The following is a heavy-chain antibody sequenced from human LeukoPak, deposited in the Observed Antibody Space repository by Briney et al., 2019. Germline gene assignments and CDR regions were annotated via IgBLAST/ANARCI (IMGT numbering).Heavy chain of an antibody. Sequence: SETLSLTCTVSGYSISSGYYWGWIRQPPGKGLEWIGSIYHSGSTYYNPSPKSRVTISVDTSKNQFSLKLSSVTAADTAVYYCARDYSAVSSGFDAFDIWGQGTRVTVSS. J-gene: IGHJ3*02. D-gene: IGHD6-19*01. V-gene: IGHV4-38-2*02. CDR3: ARDYSAVSSGFDAFDI. CDR1: GYSISSGYY. CDR2: IYHSGST.